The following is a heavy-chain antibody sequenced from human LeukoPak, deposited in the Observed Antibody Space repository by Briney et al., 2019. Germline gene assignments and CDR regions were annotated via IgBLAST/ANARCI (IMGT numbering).Heavy chain of an antibody. CDR3: AKNYYDSSGPPNYYYGMDV. J-gene: IGHJ6*02. Sequence: GGSLRLSCAASGFTFSSYAMRWVRQAPGKGLKWVSAISGSGGSTYYADSVKGRFTISRDNSKNTLYLQMNSLRAEDTAVYYCAKNYYDSSGPPNYYYGMDVWGQGTTVTVSS. CDR2: ISGSGGST. CDR1: GFTFSSYA. V-gene: IGHV3-23*01. D-gene: IGHD3-22*01.